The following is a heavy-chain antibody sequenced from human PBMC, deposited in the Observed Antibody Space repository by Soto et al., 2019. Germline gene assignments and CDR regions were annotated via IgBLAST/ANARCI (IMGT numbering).Heavy chain of an antibody. CDR2: IYPSDSDT. CDR3: ARGSGYHNY. J-gene: IGHJ4*02. CDR1: GDTFTTNW. D-gene: IGHD5-12*01. Sequence: LGESLKISCKVSGDTFTTNWIAWVRQMPGKGLERMGIIYPSDSDTRYSPSFQGQVTISVDKSISTAYLQWSSLKASDTATYYCARGSGYHNYWGQGTRVTVSS. V-gene: IGHV5-51*01.